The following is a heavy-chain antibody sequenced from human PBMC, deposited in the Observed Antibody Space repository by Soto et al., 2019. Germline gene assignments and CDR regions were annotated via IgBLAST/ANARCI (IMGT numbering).Heavy chain of an antibody. V-gene: IGHV1-69*13. CDR2: IIPIFGTA. D-gene: IGHD3-10*01. Sequence: ASVKVSCKASGGTFSSYAISWVRQAPGQGLEWMGGIIPIFGTANYAQKFQGRVTITADESTSTAYMELSSLRSEDTAVYYCARDLGFGDSTDYYYGMDVWGQGTTVTVSS. J-gene: IGHJ6*02. CDR1: GGTFSSYA. CDR3: ARDLGFGDSTDYYYGMDV.